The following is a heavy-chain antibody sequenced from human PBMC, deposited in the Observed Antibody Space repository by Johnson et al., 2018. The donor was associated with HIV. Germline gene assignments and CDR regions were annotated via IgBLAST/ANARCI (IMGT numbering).Heavy chain of an antibody. CDR1: GFTFHDSY. V-gene: IGHV3-11*04. Sequence: QMLLVESGGGLVKPGGSLRLSCAASGFTFHDSYMSWIRQAPGKGLEWISYISGSGGTMYSADSVKGRFTISRNNANNSLHLQMNSLRAEETAVYYCARWGRWELGDAFDIWGQGTMVTVSS. CDR3: ARWGRWELGDAFDI. CDR2: ISGSGGTM. D-gene: IGHD1-26*01. J-gene: IGHJ3*02.